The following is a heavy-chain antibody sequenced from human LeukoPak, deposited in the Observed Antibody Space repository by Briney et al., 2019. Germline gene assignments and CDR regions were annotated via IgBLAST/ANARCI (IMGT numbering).Heavy chain of an antibody. D-gene: IGHD4-11*01. CDR3: ARDRGDYSPYFDY. Sequence: GGSLRLSCAASGFTFSSYWMSWVRQAPGKGLEWVANIKQDGSEKYYVDSVKGRFTISRDNAKNSLYLQMNSLRAEDTAVYYCARDRGDYSPYFDYWGQGTLVTVSS. CDR2: IKQDGSEK. V-gene: IGHV3-7*01. CDR1: GFTFSSYW. J-gene: IGHJ4*02.